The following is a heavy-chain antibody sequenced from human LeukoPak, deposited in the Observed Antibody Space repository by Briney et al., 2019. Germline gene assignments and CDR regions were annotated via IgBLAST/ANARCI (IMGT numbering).Heavy chain of an antibody. V-gene: IGHV1-18*01. CDR2: ISAYNGNT. CDR1: GYTFTSYG. Sequence: GASVKVSCKASGYTFTSYGISWVRQAPGQGLEWMGWISAYNGNTNYAQKLQGRVTMTTDTSTSTAYMELRSLRSDDTAVYYCARVLDCGGDCFHFDYWGQGTLVTVSS. CDR3: ARVLDCGGDCFHFDY. J-gene: IGHJ4*02. D-gene: IGHD2-21*02.